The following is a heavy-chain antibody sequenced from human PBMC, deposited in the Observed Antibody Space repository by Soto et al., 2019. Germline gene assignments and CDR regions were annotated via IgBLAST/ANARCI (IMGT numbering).Heavy chain of an antibody. D-gene: IGHD1-7*01. CDR1: GYTFTSYG. J-gene: IGHJ4*02. CDR2: ISAYNGNT. Sequence: ASVKVSCKASGYTFTSYGISWVRQAPGQGLEWMGWISAYNGNTNYAQKLQGRVTMTTDTSTSTAYMELRSLRSDDTAVYYCARVELELSATLYYFDYWGQGTLVTISS. V-gene: IGHV1-18*01. CDR3: ARVELELSATLYYFDY.